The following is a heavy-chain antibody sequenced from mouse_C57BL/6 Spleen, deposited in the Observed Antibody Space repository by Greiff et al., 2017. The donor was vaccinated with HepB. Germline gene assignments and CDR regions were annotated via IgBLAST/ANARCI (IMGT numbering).Heavy chain of an antibody. V-gene: IGHV1-50*01. CDR1: GYTFTSYW. Sequence: QVHVKQPGAELVKPGASVKLSCKASGYTFTSYWMQWVKQRPGQGLEWIGEIDPSDSYTNYNQKFKGKATLTVDTSSSTAYMQLSSLTSEDSAVYYCARERFAYWGQGNLVTVSA. CDR2: IDPSDSYT. J-gene: IGHJ3*01. CDR3: ARERFAY.